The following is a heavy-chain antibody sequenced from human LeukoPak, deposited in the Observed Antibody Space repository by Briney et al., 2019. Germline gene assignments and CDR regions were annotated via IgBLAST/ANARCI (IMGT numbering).Heavy chain of an antibody. Sequence: GGSLRLSCAASGFTFSSYAMSWVRQAPGKGLEWVSAISGSGGSTYYADSVKGRFTISRDNSKDTLYLQMNSLRAEDTAVYYCAKNTITMVRGTPADYWGQGTLVTVSS. J-gene: IGHJ4*02. D-gene: IGHD3-10*01. CDR1: GFTFSSYA. CDR2: ISGSGGST. CDR3: AKNTITMVRGTPADY. V-gene: IGHV3-23*01.